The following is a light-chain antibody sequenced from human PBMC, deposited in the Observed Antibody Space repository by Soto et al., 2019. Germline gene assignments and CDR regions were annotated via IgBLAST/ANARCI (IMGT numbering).Light chain of an antibody. V-gene: IGKV1-33*01. CDR2: HSS. CDR1: QDISNS. CDR3: QQYDSLPLT. J-gene: IGKJ4*01. Sequence: DIQMTQSPSSLSASVGDRVTITCQAGQDISNSLNWYHQKPGEAPNLLIYHSSSLETGVPSRFGGSGSGTDFTFTSSRLQPEDIATYYCQQYDSLPLTFGGGTKVEIK.